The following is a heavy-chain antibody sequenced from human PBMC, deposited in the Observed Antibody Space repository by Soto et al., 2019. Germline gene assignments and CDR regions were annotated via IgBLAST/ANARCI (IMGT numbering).Heavy chain of an antibody. CDR3: ARLGSRHYYDSSGYYFFDY. Sequence: ASVKVSCKASGYTFTSYYMHWVRQAPGQGLEWMGIINPSGGSTSYAQKFQGRVTTTRDTSTSTVYMELSSLRSEDTAVYYWARLGSRHYYDSSGYYFFDYWGQGTLVTVSS. CDR2: INPSGGST. J-gene: IGHJ4*02. V-gene: IGHV1-46*01. CDR1: GYTFTSYY. D-gene: IGHD3-22*01.